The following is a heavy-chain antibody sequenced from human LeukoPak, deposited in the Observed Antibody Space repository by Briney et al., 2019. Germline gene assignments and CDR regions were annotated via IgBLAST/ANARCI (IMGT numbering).Heavy chain of an antibody. Sequence: PSETLSLTCAVSGYSISSGYYWGWIRQPPGKGLEWIGSIYHSGSTYYNPSLKSRVTISVDTSKNQFSLKLSSVTAADTAVHYCARPYYDFWRSYYFDYWGQGTLVTVSS. CDR3: ARPYYDFWRSYYFDY. V-gene: IGHV4-38-2*01. D-gene: IGHD3-3*01. J-gene: IGHJ4*02. CDR1: GYSISSGYY. CDR2: IYHSGST.